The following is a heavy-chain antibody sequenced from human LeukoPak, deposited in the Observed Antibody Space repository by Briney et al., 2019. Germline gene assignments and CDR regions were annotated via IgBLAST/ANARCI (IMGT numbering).Heavy chain of an antibody. Sequence: GGSLRLSCAASGFTFSSYSMNWVRQAPGKGLEWVSYISSSSSTIYYADSVKGRFTISRDNAKNSLYLQMNSLRAEDTAVYYCAREDCSSTSCYRGNDYWGQGTLVTVSS. CDR3: AREDCSSTSCYRGNDY. CDR1: GFTFSSYS. CDR2: ISSSSSTI. J-gene: IGHJ4*02. V-gene: IGHV3-48*01. D-gene: IGHD2-2*02.